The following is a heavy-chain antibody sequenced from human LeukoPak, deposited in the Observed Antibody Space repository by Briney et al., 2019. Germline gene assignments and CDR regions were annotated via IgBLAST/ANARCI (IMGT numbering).Heavy chain of an antibody. CDR3: ARDPYTVVVPAAEY. V-gene: IGHV3-30*04. D-gene: IGHD2-2*01. J-gene: IGHJ4*02. CDR2: ISYDGSNK. Sequence: GRSLRLSCAASGFTFSSYAMHWVRQAPGKGLEWVAVISYDGSNKYYADSVKGRFTISRDNSKNTLYLQMNSLRAEDTAVYYCARDPYTVVVPAAEYWGQGTLVTASS. CDR1: GFTFSSYA.